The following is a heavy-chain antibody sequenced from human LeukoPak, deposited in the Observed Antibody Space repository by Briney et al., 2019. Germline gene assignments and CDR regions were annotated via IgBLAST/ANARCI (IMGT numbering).Heavy chain of an antibody. Sequence: GGSLRLSCAASGFTFSNYAMSWVRQAPGKGLEWVSTISDSGSSTYYADSVKGRFTISRDKARNSLYLQMNSLRVEDTAMYYCARDHRYAFDNWGHGTLVTVSS. D-gene: IGHD5-12*01. J-gene: IGHJ4*01. CDR2: ISDSGSST. V-gene: IGHV3-23*01. CDR3: ARDHRYAFDN. CDR1: GFTFSNYA.